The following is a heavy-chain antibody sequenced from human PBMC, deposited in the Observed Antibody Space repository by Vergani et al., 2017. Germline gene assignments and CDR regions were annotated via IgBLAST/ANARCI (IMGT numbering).Heavy chain of an antibody. D-gene: IGHD5-12*01. V-gene: IGHV3-23*03. CDR2: IYSGGSST. J-gene: IGHJ4*02. CDR3: EKTIFPQGGYDCFDY. CDR1: GFTFSSYA. Sequence: EVQLLESGGGLVQPGGSLRLSCAASGFTFSSYAMSWVRQAPGKGLEWVSVIYSGGSSTYYADSVKGRFTISRDNSKNTLYLQMNSLRAEDTAVYYCEKTIFPQGGYDCFDYWGQGTLVTVSS.